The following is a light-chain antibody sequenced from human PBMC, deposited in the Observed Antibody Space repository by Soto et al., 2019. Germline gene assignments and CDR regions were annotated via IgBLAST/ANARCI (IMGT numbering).Light chain of an antibody. V-gene: IGKV3-15*01. J-gene: IGKJ1*01. CDR1: QSVTSS. Sequence: ASQSVTSSFAWYQQKPGQAPRLLIYDASTRATGIPARFIGSGGGRGYTINICSLRIPDYPVYYSMQYPNRLPWPFGRGTKVDIK. CDR3: MQYPNRLPWP. CDR2: DAS.